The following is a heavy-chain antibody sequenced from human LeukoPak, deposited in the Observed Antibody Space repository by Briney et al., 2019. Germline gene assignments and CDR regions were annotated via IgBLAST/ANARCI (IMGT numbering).Heavy chain of an antibody. Sequence: GGSLRLSCAASGFTFSTYAMTWVRQAAEKGLEWVSIINAGGGETYYADSVKGRFTISRDNSKNTLYLQMNSLRVEDMAVYYCGRDPNGDYFGAFEFWGQETLVTVSA. CDR3: GRDPNGDYFGAFEF. CDR1: GFTFSTYA. V-gene: IGHV3-23*01. CDR2: INAGGGET. J-gene: IGHJ3*01. D-gene: IGHD4-17*01.